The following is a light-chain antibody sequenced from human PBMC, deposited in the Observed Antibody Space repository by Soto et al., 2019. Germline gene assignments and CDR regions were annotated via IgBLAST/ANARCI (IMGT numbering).Light chain of an antibody. CDR1: SGSVSTRNY. CDR2: NTN. CDR3: ALYVGSGIHWV. V-gene: IGLV8-61*01. J-gene: IGLJ3*02. Sequence: QAVVTQEPSFSVSPGGTVTLTCGLTSGSVSTRNYPSWYQQIPGQAPRTLIYNTNTRSSGVPDRFSGSILGNKAALTITGAQAADESDYYCALYVGSGIHWVFGGGTKRTVL.